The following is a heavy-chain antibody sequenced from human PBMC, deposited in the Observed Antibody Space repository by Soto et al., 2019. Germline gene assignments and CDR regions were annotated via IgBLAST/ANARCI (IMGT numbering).Heavy chain of an antibody. V-gene: IGHV3-23*01. D-gene: IGHD1-1*01. J-gene: IGHJ3*02. Sequence: EVQLLESGGGLVQPGGSLRLSCAASGFTFSSYAMRWVRQAPGKGLAWVSSITSSGGSTDYADSVKGRFTISRDNSKNPVLRQMNSLRGEYTAEYYCSGGGTSWNDAFDIWGQGTLGTGSS. CDR3: SGGGTSWNDAFDI. CDR1: GFTFSSYA. CDR2: ITSSGGST.